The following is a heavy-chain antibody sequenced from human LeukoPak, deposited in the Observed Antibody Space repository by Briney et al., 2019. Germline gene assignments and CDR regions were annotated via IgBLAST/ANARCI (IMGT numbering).Heavy chain of an antibody. CDR2: ISVYNGNT. V-gene: IGHV1-18*01. Sequence: ASVKVSRKASGYTFNSHGISWVRQAPGQGLEWMGWISVYNGNTNYTQKLQGRVTMTTDTSTSIAYMELRSLRSDDTAVYYCARAGYCSGGSCLNWFDAWGQGTLVTVSS. CDR1: GYTFNSHG. CDR3: ARAGYCSGGSCLNWFDA. D-gene: IGHD2-15*01. J-gene: IGHJ5*02.